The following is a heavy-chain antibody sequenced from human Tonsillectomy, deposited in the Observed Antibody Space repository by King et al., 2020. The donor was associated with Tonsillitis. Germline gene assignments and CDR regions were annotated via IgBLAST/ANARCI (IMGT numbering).Heavy chain of an antibody. CDR1: GFTFSSYA. Sequence: VQLVESGGGLVQPGGSLGLSCAASGFTFSSYAMSWVRQAPGKGLEWVSAISGSGGSTYYADSVKGRFTISRDNSKNTLYLQMNSLRAEDTAVYYCAKGGITMIVVVITHTFDYWGQGTLVTVSS. J-gene: IGHJ4*02. V-gene: IGHV3-23*04. CDR3: AKGGITMIVVVITHTFDY. CDR2: ISGSGGST. D-gene: IGHD3-22*01.